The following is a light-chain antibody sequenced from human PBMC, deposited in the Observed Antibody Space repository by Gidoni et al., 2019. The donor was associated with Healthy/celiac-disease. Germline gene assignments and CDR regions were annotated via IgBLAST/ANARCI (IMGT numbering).Light chain of an antibody. V-gene: IGKV1-33*01. CDR3: QQYDNLSSLT. J-gene: IGKJ4*01. Sequence: DIRMRQYPSSRSAAVGDRGTSTCQASQDISNYLNWYQQKPGQAPKLLIYDASNLETGVPSRFSGSGSGTDFTFTISSLQPEDIATYYCQQYDNLSSLTFGGGTKVEIK. CDR1: QDISNY. CDR2: DAS.